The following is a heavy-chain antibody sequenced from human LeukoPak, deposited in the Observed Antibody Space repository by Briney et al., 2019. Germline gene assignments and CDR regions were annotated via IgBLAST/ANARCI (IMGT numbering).Heavy chain of an antibody. V-gene: IGHV4-59*01. CDR1: GGSISSYY. CDR3: AREAKNLDYGMDV. J-gene: IGHJ6*02. D-gene: IGHD4/OR15-4a*01. CDR2: IYYSGST. Sequence: PSETLSLTCTVSGGSISSYYWSWIRQPPGKGLEWIGYIYYSGSTNYNPSLKSRVTISVDTSKNQFSLKLSSATAADTAVYYCAREAKNLDYGMDVWGQGTTVTVSS.